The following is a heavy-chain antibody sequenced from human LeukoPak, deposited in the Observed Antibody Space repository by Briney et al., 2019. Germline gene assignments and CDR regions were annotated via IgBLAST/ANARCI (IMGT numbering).Heavy chain of an antibody. J-gene: IGHJ4*02. CDR1: GFTFSSYA. CDR2: ISYDGSNK. Sequence: PGGSLRLSCAASGFTFSSYAMHWVRQAPGKGLEWVAVISYDGSNKYYADSVKGRFTISRDNSKNTLYLQMNSLRAEDTAVYYCARGPAGLGTLNFDYWGQGTLVTVSS. CDR3: ARGPAGLGTLNFDY. V-gene: IGHV3-30*04. D-gene: IGHD7-27*01.